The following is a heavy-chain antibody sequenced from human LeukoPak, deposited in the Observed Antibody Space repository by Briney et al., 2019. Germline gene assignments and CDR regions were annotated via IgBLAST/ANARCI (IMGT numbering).Heavy chain of an antibody. Sequence: SVKVSCKASGGTFSSYAISWVRQAPGQGLEWMGGIIPIFGTANYAQKFQGRVTITTDESTSTAYMEMSSLRSEDTAVYYCARVSNIAVAWFDPWGQGTLVTVSS. J-gene: IGHJ5*02. CDR2: IIPIFGTA. CDR1: GGTFSSYA. V-gene: IGHV1-69*05. D-gene: IGHD6-19*01. CDR3: ARVSNIAVAWFDP.